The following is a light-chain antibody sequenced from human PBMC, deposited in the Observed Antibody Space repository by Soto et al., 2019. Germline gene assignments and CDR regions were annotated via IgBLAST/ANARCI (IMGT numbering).Light chain of an antibody. V-gene: IGKV3-20*01. CDR3: QHYGSSGYP. CDR2: GAS. J-gene: IGKJ2*01. Sequence: EIVLTQSPGTLSLSPGERATLSCRASQSVSSSYLAWYQQKPGQAPRLLIYGASSRPTGIPDRFSGNGSGTNFTLTISRLKPEDFAVYYCQHYGSSGYPFGQGTKLEIK. CDR1: QSVSSSY.